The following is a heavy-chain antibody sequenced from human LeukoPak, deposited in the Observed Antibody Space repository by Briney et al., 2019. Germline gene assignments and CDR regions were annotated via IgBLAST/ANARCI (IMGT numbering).Heavy chain of an antibody. D-gene: IGHD3-3*01. CDR1: GFTFSGYA. CDR2: ISGSGGST. CDR3: ARDPRSGLDY. Sequence: PGGSLRLSCAASGFTFSGYAMSWVRQAPGKGLEWASAISGSGGSTYYADSVKGRFTISRDNSKNTLCLQMNSLRAEDTAVYYCARDPRSGLDYWGQGTLVTVSS. J-gene: IGHJ4*02. V-gene: IGHV3-23*01.